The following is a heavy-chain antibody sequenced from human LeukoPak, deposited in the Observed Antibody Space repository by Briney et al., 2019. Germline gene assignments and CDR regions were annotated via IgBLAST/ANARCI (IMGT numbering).Heavy chain of an antibody. CDR2: INHSGST. D-gene: IGHD5-18*01. CDR3: ASTPLVQLWSWGGFDY. V-gene: IGHV4-34*01. J-gene: IGHJ4*02. Sequence: SETLSLTCAVYGGSFSGYYWSWIRQPPGKGLEWIGEINHSGSTDYNPSLKSRLTISVDTSKNQFSLKLSSVTAADTAVYYCASTPLVQLWSWGGFDYWGQGTLVTVSS. CDR1: GGSFSGYY.